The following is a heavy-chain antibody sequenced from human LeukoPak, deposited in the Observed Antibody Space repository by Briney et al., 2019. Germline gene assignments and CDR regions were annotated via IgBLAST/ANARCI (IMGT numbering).Heavy chain of an antibody. CDR3: AKGVGYYYDSSGYYYSYYGMDV. Sequence: GGXXXLXCAAPGFTFSSYAMSWVRQAPGKGLEXVSAISGSGGSTYYADSVKGRFTISRDNSKNTLYLQMNSLRAEDTAVYYCAKGVGYYYDSSGYYYSYYGMDVWGQGTTVTVSS. V-gene: IGHV3-23*01. J-gene: IGHJ6*02. CDR1: GFTFSSYA. D-gene: IGHD3-22*01. CDR2: ISGSGGST.